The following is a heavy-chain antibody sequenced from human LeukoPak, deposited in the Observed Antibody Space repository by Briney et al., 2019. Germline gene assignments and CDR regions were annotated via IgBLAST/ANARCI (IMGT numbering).Heavy chain of an antibody. V-gene: IGHV1-18*01. CDR2: ISAYNGNT. CDR3: ARESSNVVGAFDI. Sequence: ASVKVSCKASGYTFTSYGISWVRQAPGQGLEWMGWISAYNGNTNYAQKLQGRVTMTTDTSTSTDYMELRSLRSDDTAVYYCARESSNVVGAFDIWGQGTMVTVSS. D-gene: IGHD2-21*01. CDR1: GYTFTSYG. J-gene: IGHJ3*02.